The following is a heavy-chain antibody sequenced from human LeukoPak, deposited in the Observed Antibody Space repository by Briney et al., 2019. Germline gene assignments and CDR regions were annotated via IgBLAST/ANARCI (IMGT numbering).Heavy chain of an antibody. Sequence: PSETLSLTCTVSGGFVSNNYWSWIRQSPGKRLEWMGCMYYTGRTNYNPSLESRVTISVDTSKKQLSLKLTSVTAADTAVYYCAREVVVYTIPLNYYYLDVWGRGTTVTVSS. J-gene: IGHJ6*03. CDR1: GGFVSNNY. CDR2: MYYTGRT. V-gene: IGHV4-59*02. D-gene: IGHD2-8*02. CDR3: AREVVVYTIPLNYYYLDV.